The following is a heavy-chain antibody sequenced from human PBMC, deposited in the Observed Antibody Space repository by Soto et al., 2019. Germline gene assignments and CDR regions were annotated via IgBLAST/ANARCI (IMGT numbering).Heavy chain of an antibody. Sequence: QLQLQESGPGLVKPSETLSLTCTVSGGSISSSSYYWGWIRQPPGKGLEWIGSIYYSGSTYYNPSLKSRVTISVDTSKNQFSLKLSSVTAADTAVYYCARPLAAAGNWFDPWGQGTLVTVSS. CDR3: ARPLAAAGNWFDP. J-gene: IGHJ5*02. CDR1: GGSISSSSYY. CDR2: IYYSGST. D-gene: IGHD6-13*01. V-gene: IGHV4-39*01.